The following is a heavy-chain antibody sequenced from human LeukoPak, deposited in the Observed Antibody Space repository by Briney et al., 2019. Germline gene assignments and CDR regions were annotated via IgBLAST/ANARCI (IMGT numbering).Heavy chain of an antibody. CDR3: ARDYVWGSDRYTDY. CDR1: GFTVSNNY. J-gene: IGHJ4*02. Sequence: GGSLRLSCAASGFTVSNNYMSWVRQAPGKGLEWVSVIYSGGGTYYADSVKGRFTISRDNSKNSLYLQMNSLRAEDTAVYYCARDYVWGSDRYTDYWGQGTLVTVSS. CDR2: IYSGGGT. D-gene: IGHD3-16*02. V-gene: IGHV3-53*01.